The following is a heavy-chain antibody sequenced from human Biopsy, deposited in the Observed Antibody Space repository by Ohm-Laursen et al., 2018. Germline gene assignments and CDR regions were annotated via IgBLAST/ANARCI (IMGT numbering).Heavy chain of an antibody. CDR1: GGSFSGYY. D-gene: IGHD3-16*01. CDR3: ARAVDYYDPYYYYGLDV. Sequence: PGTLSLTWAVYGGSFSGYYWSWIRQPPGKGLEWIGEINHRGSTNYNPSLKGRVTISVDTSKNQFSLKLRSVTAADTAVYYCARAVDYYDPYYYYGLDVWGQGTTVTVSS. J-gene: IGHJ6*02. V-gene: IGHV4-34*01. CDR2: INHRGST.